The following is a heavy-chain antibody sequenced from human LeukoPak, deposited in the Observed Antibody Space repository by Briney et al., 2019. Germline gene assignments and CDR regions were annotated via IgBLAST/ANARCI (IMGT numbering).Heavy chain of an antibody. Sequence: SETLSLTCTVSGGSISSYYWSWIRQPPGKGLEWIGEINHSGSTNYNPSLKSRVTISVDASKNQFSLKLSSVTAADTAVYYCARLYSSDAYNWFDPWGQGTLVTVSS. CDR1: GGSISSYY. V-gene: IGHV4-34*01. CDR3: ARLYSSDAYNWFDP. CDR2: INHSGST. J-gene: IGHJ5*02. D-gene: IGHD6-25*01.